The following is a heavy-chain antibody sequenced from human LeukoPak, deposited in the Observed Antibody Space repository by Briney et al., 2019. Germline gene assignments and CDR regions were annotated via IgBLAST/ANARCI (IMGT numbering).Heavy chain of an antibody. Sequence: SQTLSLTCAISGDSVSGNRVAWNWIRQSPSRGLEWLGRTYYRSRWFNDYAVSVKSRISINPDTSKNQFSLQLNSVTPEDTAVYYCARNSADLDFWGQGILVTVSS. CDR2: TYYRSRWFN. CDR3: ARNSADLDF. CDR1: GDSVSGNRVA. J-gene: IGHJ4*02. D-gene: IGHD1-26*01. V-gene: IGHV6-1*01.